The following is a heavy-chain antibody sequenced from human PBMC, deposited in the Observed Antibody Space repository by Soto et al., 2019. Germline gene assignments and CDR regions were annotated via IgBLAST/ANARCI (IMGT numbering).Heavy chain of an antibody. D-gene: IGHD2-15*01. CDR1: GCTFTGYY. J-gene: IGHJ4*02. Sequence: ASVKVSCKASGCTFTGYYMHWVRQAPGQGLEWMGWINPKSGGTNYAQKFQGRVTMTRDTSISTAYMELGGLRSDDTAVYYCASSCYCNGGRCLYYFHYWGQGSLVTVSS. V-gene: IGHV1-2*02. CDR3: ASSCYCNGGRCLYYFHY. CDR2: INPKSGGT.